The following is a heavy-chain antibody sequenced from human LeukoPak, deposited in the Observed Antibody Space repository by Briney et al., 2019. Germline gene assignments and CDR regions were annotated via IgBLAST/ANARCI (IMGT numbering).Heavy chain of an antibody. CDR3: ARDAGYGYDRFDY. CDR2: IKEDGSDK. CDR1: GFTFSSYW. V-gene: IGHV3-7*01. D-gene: IGHD5-18*01. Sequence: GGSLRLSCAASGFTFSSYWMTWVRQAPGKGLEWVANIKEDGSDKNYVVSMKGRFTISRDNAKNSLYLQMNSLRAEDTAVYYCARDAGYGYDRFDYWGQGTQVTVSS. J-gene: IGHJ4*02.